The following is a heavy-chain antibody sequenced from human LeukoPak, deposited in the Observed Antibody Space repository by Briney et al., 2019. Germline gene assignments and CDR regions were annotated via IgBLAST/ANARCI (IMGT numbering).Heavy chain of an antibody. Sequence: GGSLRLSCAASGFTFRNYWMTWVRQAPGKGLEWVSSINQDGSETHCVDSVKGRFTISRDNAKNLLYLQMRSLRAEDTAVYYCGCIGSSWYEDFWGQGTLVTVSS. J-gene: IGHJ4*02. D-gene: IGHD6-13*01. V-gene: IGHV3-7*01. CDR2: INQDGSET. CDR3: GCIGSSWYEDF. CDR1: GFTFRNYW.